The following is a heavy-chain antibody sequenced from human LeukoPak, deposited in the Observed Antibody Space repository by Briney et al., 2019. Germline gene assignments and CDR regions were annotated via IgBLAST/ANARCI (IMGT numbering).Heavy chain of an antibody. CDR3: ARGSPQLITMIVVVTAGVFDY. V-gene: IGHV4-39*07. CDR2: INHSGST. CDR1: GGSISSGSYY. J-gene: IGHJ4*02. Sequence: SETLSLTCTVSGGSISSGSYYWSWIRQPPGKGLEWIGEINHSGSTNYNPSLKSRVTISVDTSKNQFSLKLSSVTAADTAVYYCARGSPQLITMIVVVTAGVFDYWGQGTLSPSPQ. D-gene: IGHD3-22*01.